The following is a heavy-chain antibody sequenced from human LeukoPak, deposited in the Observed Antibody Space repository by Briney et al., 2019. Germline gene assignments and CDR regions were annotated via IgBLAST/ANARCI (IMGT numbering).Heavy chain of an antibody. V-gene: IGHV3-30*02. CDR3: ARGGLYGDYVDY. Sequence: GGSLRLSCAASGFTVSSNYMSWVRQAPGKGLEWVAFIRYDGSNKYYADSVKGRFTISRDNSKNTLYLQMNSLRAEDTAVYYCARGGLYGDYVDYWGQGTLVTVSS. D-gene: IGHD4-17*01. CDR1: GFTVSSNY. CDR2: IRYDGSNK. J-gene: IGHJ4*02.